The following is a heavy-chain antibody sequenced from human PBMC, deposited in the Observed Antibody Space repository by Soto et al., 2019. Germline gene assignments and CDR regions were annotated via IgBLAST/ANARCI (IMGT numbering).Heavy chain of an antibody. J-gene: IGHJ3*01. CDR3: ARGLSFRGDFDV. Sequence: HLQESGPGLVKPSGTLSLTCDVSGGSISSSSWWPWVRQSPGKGLEWIGEIYHAGSPNYNPSFQSRVTILADKSKNHFSLRLTSVTAADTAIYYCARGLSFRGDFDVWGQGTTVTVSS. CDR1: GGSISSSSW. D-gene: IGHD2-21*02. V-gene: IGHV4-4*02. CDR2: IYHAGSP.